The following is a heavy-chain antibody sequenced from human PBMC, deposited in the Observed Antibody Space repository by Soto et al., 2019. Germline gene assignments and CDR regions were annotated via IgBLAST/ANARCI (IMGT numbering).Heavy chain of an antibody. V-gene: IGHV3-30*03. J-gene: IGHJ4*01. CDR2: ISYDGINT. Sequence: QVQLVESGGGVVQPGRSQRLSCTASGFTFSSYGMHWVRQAPGKGLEWVAVISYDGINTYYSESAKGRFTISRDNSKSTLFLEMHSLGPEDTAVYFCARGFGNYPGIYLDYWGLGAVVTVSS. CDR1: GFTFSSYG. CDR3: ARGFGNYPGIYLDY. D-gene: IGHD1-7*01.